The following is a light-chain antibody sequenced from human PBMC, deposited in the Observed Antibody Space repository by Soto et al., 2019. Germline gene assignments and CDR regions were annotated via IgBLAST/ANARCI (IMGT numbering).Light chain of an antibody. V-gene: IGKV1-33*01. CDR2: DAS. CDR3: QQYDNLSMYT. Sequence: DIQMTQSPSSLSASVGDRVTITCQASQDISNYLNWYQQKPGKAPKLLIYDASNLETGVPSRFSGSGTGINFTFTISSLQPEDIATYYCQQYDNLSMYTFGQGTKLEIK. J-gene: IGKJ2*01. CDR1: QDISNY.